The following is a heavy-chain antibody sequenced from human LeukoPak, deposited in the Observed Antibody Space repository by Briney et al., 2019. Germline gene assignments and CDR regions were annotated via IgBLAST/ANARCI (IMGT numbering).Heavy chain of an antibody. V-gene: IGHV3-53*01. CDR2: IYSGGST. CDR3: ARVMEDYVWGSYERGAFDI. Sequence: GGSLRLSCAAYGFTVSSNYMSWVRQAPGKGLEWVSVIYSGGSTYYADSVKGRFTVSRDNSKNTLYLQMNSLRAEDTAVYYCARVMEDYVWGSYERGAFDIWGQGTMVTVSS. D-gene: IGHD3-16*01. CDR1: GFTVSSNY. J-gene: IGHJ3*02.